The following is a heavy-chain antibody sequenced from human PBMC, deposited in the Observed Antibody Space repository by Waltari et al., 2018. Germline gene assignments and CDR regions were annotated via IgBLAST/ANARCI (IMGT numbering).Heavy chain of an antibody. D-gene: IGHD5-12*01. J-gene: IGHJ4*02. Sequence: QVQLQESGPGLVKPSETLSLTCTVSGGPISSHYWRWIRQPPGKGLEWIGYIYYSGSTNYNPSLKSRVTISVDTSKNQFSLKLSSVTAADTAVYYCARGEGVATIYFFDYWGQGTLVTVSS. V-gene: IGHV4-59*11. CDR3: ARGEGVATIYFFDY. CDR1: GGPISSHY. CDR2: IYYSGST.